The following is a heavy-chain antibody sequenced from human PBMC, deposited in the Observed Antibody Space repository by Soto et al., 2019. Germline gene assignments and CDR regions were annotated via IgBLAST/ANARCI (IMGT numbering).Heavy chain of an antibody. CDR2: LISSSSYT. CDR3: ARSPTGNWFDP. J-gene: IGHJ5*02. CDR1: GXTFSDYY. V-gene: IGHV3-11*06. Sequence: GSLRLSCAASGXTFSDYYMSWIRQAPGKGLELVSYLISSSSYTNYADSVKGRLTISRENAKNSLYLQMNSLRAEDTAVYYCARSPTGNWFDPWGQGTLGTVSS.